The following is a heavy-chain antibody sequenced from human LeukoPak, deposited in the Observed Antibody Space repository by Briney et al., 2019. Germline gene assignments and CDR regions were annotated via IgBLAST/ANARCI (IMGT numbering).Heavy chain of an antibody. D-gene: IGHD2-2*01. CDR3: AKDLVRGATLRGSARGY. V-gene: IGHV3-33*06. J-gene: IGHJ4*02. CDR1: GFTFSSYG. CDR2: IWYYGSNK. Sequence: GGSLRLSCAASGFTFSSYGMQWVRQAPGKGLEWVAGIWYYGSNKYYAENVKGRFTISTDNSKHPLYLQIKSLRAEHTDVYYCAKDLVRGATLRGSARGYWGQGTLVAVSS.